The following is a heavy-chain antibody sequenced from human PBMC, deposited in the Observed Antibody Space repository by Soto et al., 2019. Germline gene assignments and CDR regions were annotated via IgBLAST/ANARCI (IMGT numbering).Heavy chain of an antibody. D-gene: IGHD1-26*01. J-gene: IGHJ6*02. Sequence: QVQLVQSRAEVKKPGASVKVSCKASGYTFTSYGISWVRQAPGQVREWMGWISAYNGNTNYAPKLQGRVTMTTDTATSTAYMELMSLRSDHTAVYDCASFVKSGSYPTNNSYGMDVLGQGTTVTVSS. CDR3: ASFVKSGSYPTNNSYGMDV. CDR2: ISAYNGNT. CDR1: GYTFTSYG. V-gene: IGHV1-18*01.